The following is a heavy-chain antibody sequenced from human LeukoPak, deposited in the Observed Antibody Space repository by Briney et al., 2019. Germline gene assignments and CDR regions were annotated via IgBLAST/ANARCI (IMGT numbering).Heavy chain of an antibody. V-gene: IGHV4-34*01. CDR2: INHSGST. CDR1: GGSFSGYY. CDR3: AGEPSDYYYYGMDV. D-gene: IGHD1-26*01. Sequence: SETLSLTCAVYGGSFSGYYWSWIRQPPGKGLEWIGEINHSGSTNHNPSLKSRVTISVDTSKNQFSLKLSSVTAADTAVYYCAGEPSDYYYYGMDVWGQGTTVTVSS. J-gene: IGHJ6*02.